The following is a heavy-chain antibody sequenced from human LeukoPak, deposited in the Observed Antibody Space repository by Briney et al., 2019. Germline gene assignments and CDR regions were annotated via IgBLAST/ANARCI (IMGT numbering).Heavy chain of an antibody. V-gene: IGHV4-39*07. CDR1: GGSISTSSYY. Sequence: PSETLSLTCTVSGGSISTSSYYWGWVRQPPGKGLEWIGNIFYSWSTYYSPSLKSRVTISLDTSRNQFSLKLNSVTAADTAVYYCARDSSGFDYWGQGTLVTVSS. CDR2: IFYSWST. D-gene: IGHD6-19*01. CDR3: ARDSSGFDY. J-gene: IGHJ4*02.